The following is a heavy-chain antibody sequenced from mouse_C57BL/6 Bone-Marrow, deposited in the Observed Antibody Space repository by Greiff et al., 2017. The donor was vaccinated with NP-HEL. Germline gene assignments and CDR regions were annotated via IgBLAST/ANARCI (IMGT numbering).Heavy chain of an antibody. V-gene: IGHV1-76*01. J-gene: IGHJ3*01. CDR2: IYPGSGNT. CDR1: GYTFTDYY. D-gene: IGHD4-1*01. CDR3: ARGLGPFAY. Sequence: VKLQESGAELVRPGASVKLSCKASGYTFTDYYINWVKQRPGQGLEWIARIYPGSGNTYYNEKFKGKATLTAEKSSSTAYMQLSSLTSEDSAVYFCARGLGPFAYWGQGTLVTVSA.